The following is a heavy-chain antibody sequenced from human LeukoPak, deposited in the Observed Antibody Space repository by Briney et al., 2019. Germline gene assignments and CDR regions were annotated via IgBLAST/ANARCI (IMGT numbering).Heavy chain of an antibody. CDR1: GFTFNTYG. J-gene: IGHJ6*02. D-gene: IGHD1-14*01. CDR3: ARDRETVPYYYYGIDV. CDR2: TWYDGSNE. V-gene: IGHV3-33*01. Sequence: GGSLRLSCAASGFTFNTYGMHWVRQAPGKGLERVATTWYDGSNENYADSVKGRFTISRDNSKKTLYLQMNSLRAEDAAVYYCARDRETVPYYYYGIDVWGQGTTVTVSS.